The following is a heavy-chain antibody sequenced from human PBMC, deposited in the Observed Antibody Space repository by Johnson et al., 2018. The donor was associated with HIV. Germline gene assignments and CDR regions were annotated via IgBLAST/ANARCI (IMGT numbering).Heavy chain of an antibody. J-gene: IGHJ3*02. V-gene: IGHV3-30*18. CDR3: AKVLSPRPWGDDAFDI. D-gene: IGHD7-27*01. Sequence: QVQLVESGGGLVQPGGSLRLSCAASGFTFSTYDMHWVRQAPGKGLEWVAVISYDGSNKYYADSVKGRFTISRDNSKNTLYLQMNSLRPEDTAVYYCAKVLSPRPWGDDAFDIWGQGTMVTVSS. CDR2: ISYDGSNK. CDR1: GFTFSTYD.